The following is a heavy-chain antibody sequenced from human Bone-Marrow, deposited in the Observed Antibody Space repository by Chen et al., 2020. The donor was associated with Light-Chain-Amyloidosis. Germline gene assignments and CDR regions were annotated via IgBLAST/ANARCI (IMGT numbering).Heavy chain of an antibody. CDR3: ARRRDGYNFDY. J-gene: IGHJ4*02. D-gene: IGHD5-12*01. V-gene: IGHV5-51*01. CDR2: IYPDDSDA. Sequence: EVQLEQSGPEVNKPGESLKISCKGSGYTFPNYWIGWVRQMPGKGLEWMGVIYPDDSDASYSPSVEGQVTISADKSITTAYLQWRSLKASDTAMYYCARRRDGYNFDYWGQGTLVTVSS. CDR1: GYTFPNYW.